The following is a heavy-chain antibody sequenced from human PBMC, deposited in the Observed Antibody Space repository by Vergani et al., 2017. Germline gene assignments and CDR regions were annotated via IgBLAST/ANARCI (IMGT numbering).Heavy chain of an antibody. V-gene: IGHV3-11*01. Sequence: QVQLVESGGGLVKPGGSLRLSCAASGFSFSDHYMTWIRQAPGKGLEWVSHISSSGSSIYYADSVKGRFTISRDSARNSLYLQMNSLRAEDTAVYYCASQVKISYYYYLDIWGKETTVTVSS. J-gene: IGHJ6*03. CDR3: ASQVKISYYYYLDI. D-gene: IGHD2-21*01. CDR2: ISSSGSSI. CDR1: GFSFSDHY.